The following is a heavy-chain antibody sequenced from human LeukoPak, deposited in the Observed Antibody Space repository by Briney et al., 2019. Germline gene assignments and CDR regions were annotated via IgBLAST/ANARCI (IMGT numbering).Heavy chain of an antibody. J-gene: IGHJ4*02. CDR1: GFTFSGYG. CDR3: AKDWQPHQFHHTVLAH. CDR2: IRYDGSNK. Sequence: PGGSLRLSCAASGFTFSGYGMHWVRQAPGKGLEWVAFIRYDGSNKYYADSVKGRFTISRDNSKNTLYLQMNSLRAEDTAVYYCAKDWQPHQFHHTVLAHWGQGTLVTVSS. V-gene: IGHV3-30*02. D-gene: IGHD2/OR15-2a*01.